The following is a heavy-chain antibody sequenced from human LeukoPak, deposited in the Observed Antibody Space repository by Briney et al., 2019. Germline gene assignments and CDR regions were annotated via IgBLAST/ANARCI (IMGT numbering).Heavy chain of an antibody. D-gene: IGHD3-22*01. CDR1: GGSISSYY. Sequence: ETLSLTCTVSGGSISSYYWSWIRQPPGKGLEWIGYIYYSGSTNYNPSLKSRVTISVDTSKNQFSLKLSSVTAADTAVYYCARDEGSSGPEGYMDVWGKGTTVTVSS. V-gene: IGHV4-59*01. CDR2: IYYSGST. CDR3: ARDEGSSGPEGYMDV. J-gene: IGHJ6*03.